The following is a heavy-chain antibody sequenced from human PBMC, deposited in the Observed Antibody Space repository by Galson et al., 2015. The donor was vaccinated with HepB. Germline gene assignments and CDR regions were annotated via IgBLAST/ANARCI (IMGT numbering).Heavy chain of an antibody. D-gene: IGHD2-15*01. CDR1: GFTFSRYA. CDR3: ARSDCSGGTCEFDY. V-gene: IGHV3-33*01. CDR2: IWYEGSNK. Sequence: LRLSCAVSGFTFSRYAMHWVRQAPGKGLEWVALIWYEGSNKYYAASVKGRFTVSRDNSKNTLYLQMNSLRAEDTAVYYCARSDCSGGTCEFDYWGQGTMVTVSS. J-gene: IGHJ4*02.